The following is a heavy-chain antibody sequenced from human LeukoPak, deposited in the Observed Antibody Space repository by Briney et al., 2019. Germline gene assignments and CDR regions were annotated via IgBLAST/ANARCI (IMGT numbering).Heavy chain of an antibody. D-gene: IGHD4-17*01. CDR2: ISGSGGST. V-gene: IGHV3-23*01. CDR1: GFTFSSYA. Sequence: GESLRLSCAASGFTFSSYAMSWVRQAPGKGLEWVSAISGSGGSTYYADSVKGRFTISRDNSKNTLYLQMNSLRAEDTAVYYCAKAIDYGDYYFDYWGQGTLVTVSS. CDR3: AKAIDYGDYYFDY. J-gene: IGHJ4*02.